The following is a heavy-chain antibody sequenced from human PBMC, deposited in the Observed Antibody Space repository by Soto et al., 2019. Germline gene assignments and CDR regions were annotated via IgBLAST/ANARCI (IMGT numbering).Heavy chain of an antibody. J-gene: IGHJ5*02. CDR3: ARQSWQQLPRRDWFDP. D-gene: IGHD6-13*01. Sequence: SETLSLTCTVSGGSISSYYWSWIRQPPGKGLEWIGYIYYSGSTNYNPSLKSRVTISVDTSKNQFSLKLSSVTAADTAVYYCARQSWQQLPRRDWFDPWGQGTLVTVSS. V-gene: IGHV4-59*08. CDR1: GGSISSYY. CDR2: IYYSGST.